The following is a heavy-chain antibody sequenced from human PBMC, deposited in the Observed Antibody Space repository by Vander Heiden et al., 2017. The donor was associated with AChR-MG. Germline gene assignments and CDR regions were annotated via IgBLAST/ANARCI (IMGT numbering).Heavy chain of an antibody. V-gene: IGHV3-33*01. J-gene: IGHJ6*02. CDR3: ATGAVGGNRFYGMDV. D-gene: IGHD1-26*01. Sequence: QVQLVESGGGVVQPGGSLRLSCSASGITFSSYGMHWVRQAPGKGLEWVSVIWYDGSNKYYADSVKGRFTISRDNSKNTLYLQMNSLRAEDTAVYYCATGAVGGNRFYGMDVWGQGTTVSVSS. CDR2: IWYDGSNK. CDR1: GITFSSYG.